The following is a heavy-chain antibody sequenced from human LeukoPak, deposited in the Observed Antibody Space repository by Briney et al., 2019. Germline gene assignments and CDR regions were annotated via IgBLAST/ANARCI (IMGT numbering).Heavy chain of an antibody. CDR2: IYHSGST. D-gene: IGHD2-2*01. V-gene: IGHV4-38-2*01. CDR3: ARHLVVPAANIDY. CDR1: GYSIGSGYY. Sequence: SETLSLTCAVSGYSIGSGYYWGWIRQPPGKGLEWIGSIYHSGSTYYNPSLKSRVTISVDTSKNQFSLKLSSVTAADTAVYYCARHLVVPAANIDYWGQGTLVTVSS. J-gene: IGHJ4*02.